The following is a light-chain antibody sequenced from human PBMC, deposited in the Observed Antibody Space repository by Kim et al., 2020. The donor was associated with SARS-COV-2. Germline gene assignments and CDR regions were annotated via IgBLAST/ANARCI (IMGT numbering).Light chain of an antibody. CDR1: QGISNY. CDR3: QKYNSAPLT. Sequence: DIQMTQSPSSLSASVGERVTITCRASQGISNYLAWYQQKPGKVPKLLIYAASTLQSGVPSRFSGSGSGTDFTLTISSQQPEDVATYYCQKYNSAPLTFGGGTKVDIK. J-gene: IGKJ4*01. V-gene: IGKV1-27*01. CDR2: AAS.